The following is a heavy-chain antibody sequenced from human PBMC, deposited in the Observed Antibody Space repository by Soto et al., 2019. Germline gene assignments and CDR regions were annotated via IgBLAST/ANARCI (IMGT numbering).Heavy chain of an antibody. D-gene: IGHD4-17*01. Sequence: ASVKVSCKASGYTFTSYDINWVRQATGQGLEWMGWMNPNSGNTGYAQKFQGRVTMTRNTSISTAYMELSSLRSEDTAVYYCARGPRYGDYAYYYGMDVWGQGTTVTVS. J-gene: IGHJ6*02. V-gene: IGHV1-8*01. CDR3: ARGPRYGDYAYYYGMDV. CDR2: MNPNSGNT. CDR1: GYTFTSYD.